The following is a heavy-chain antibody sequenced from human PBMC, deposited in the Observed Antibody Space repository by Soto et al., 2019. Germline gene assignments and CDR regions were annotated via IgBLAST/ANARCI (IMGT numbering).Heavy chain of an antibody. CDR2: ISWDGGST. CDR1: GFTFDDYT. Sequence: GGSLRLSCAASGFTFDDYTMHWVRQAPGKGLEWVSLISWDGGSTYYADSVKGRFTISRDNSKNSLYLQMNSLRTEDTALYYCAKDMAAAAASETPYYYYGMDVWGQGTTVTVSS. CDR3: AKDMAAAAASETPYYYYGMDV. D-gene: IGHD6-13*01. J-gene: IGHJ6*02. V-gene: IGHV3-43*01.